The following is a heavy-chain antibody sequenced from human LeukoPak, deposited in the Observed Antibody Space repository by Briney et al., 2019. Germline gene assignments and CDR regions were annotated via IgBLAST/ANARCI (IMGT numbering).Heavy chain of an antibody. CDR1: GYTFTTYY. CDR2: INPSGAST. D-gene: IGHD3-3*01. Sequence: ASVKVSCKASGYTFTTYYMHWVRQAPGQGLEWMGSINPSGASTNYAQKFQGRVTMTRDTSTSTVYMELSSLRSEDTAVYYCARGNRITIFGVVIRFPFDYWGQGTLVTVSS. CDR3: ARGNRITIFGVVIRFPFDY. J-gene: IGHJ4*02. V-gene: IGHV1-46*01.